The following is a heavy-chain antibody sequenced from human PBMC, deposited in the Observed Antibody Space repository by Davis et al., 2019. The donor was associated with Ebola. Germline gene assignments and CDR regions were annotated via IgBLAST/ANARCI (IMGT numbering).Heavy chain of an antibody. V-gene: IGHV4-38-2*02. J-gene: IGHJ5*02. D-gene: IGHD4-17*01. CDR1: GYSINSGFY. CDR2: IYRSGSS. CDR3: ARARGGGDYGWFDP. Sequence: SETLSLTCTVSGYSINSGFYWGWIRQSPGRRLEWIGSIYRSGSSYYNPSLKSRVTISVDTSKNQFSLKLSSVTAADTAVYYCARARGGGDYGWFDPWGQGTLVTVSS.